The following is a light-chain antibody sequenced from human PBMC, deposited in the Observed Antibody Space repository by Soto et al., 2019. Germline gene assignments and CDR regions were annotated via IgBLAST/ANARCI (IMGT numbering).Light chain of an antibody. CDR2: GAS. J-gene: IGKJ1*01. CDR3: QQYNNWPQT. Sequence: IVMTQSPAPLFVSPGGKATLSCRASQSVSSNLAWYQQKPGQAPRLLIYGASTRATGIPARFSGSGSGTEFTLTISSLQSEDFAVYYCQQYNNWPQTFGPGTKVDIK. CDR1: QSVSSN. V-gene: IGKV3-15*01.